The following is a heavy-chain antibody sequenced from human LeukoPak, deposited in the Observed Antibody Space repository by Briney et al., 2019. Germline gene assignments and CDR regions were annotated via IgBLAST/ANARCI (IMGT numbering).Heavy chain of an antibody. CDR2: TYYRSKWYN. CDR1: GDSVSRNSSA. CDR3: ASQYSSGWYGAFDI. Sequence: SQTLSLTCAISGDSVSRNSSAWNWIRQSPSRGLEWLGRTYYRSKWYNDCAVSVKSRITINPDTSENQFSLQLNSVTPEDTAVYYCASQYSSGWYGAFDIWGQGTMVTVSS. D-gene: IGHD6-19*01. J-gene: IGHJ3*02. V-gene: IGHV6-1*01.